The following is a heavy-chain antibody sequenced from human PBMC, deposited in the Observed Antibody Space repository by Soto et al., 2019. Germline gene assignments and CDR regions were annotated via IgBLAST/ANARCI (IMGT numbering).Heavy chain of an antibody. Sequence: PGGSLRLSCAASAFTLSAYDMHWVRQPNGKGLEWVSALGAADDPYYLGSVKGRFTISRENAKNSLYLQMNNLRAGDTAVYYCVRAYSGRLPRRADYYYAMDVWGQGTTVTVSS. J-gene: IGHJ6*02. CDR3: VRAYSGRLPRRADYYYAMDV. CDR2: LGAADDP. D-gene: IGHD2-15*01. V-gene: IGHV3-13*05. CDR1: AFTLSAYD.